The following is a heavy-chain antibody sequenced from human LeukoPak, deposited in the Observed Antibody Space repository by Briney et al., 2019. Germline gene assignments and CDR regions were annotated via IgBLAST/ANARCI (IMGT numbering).Heavy chain of an antibody. CDR3: ARDYRKDIVVVTAILHY. D-gene: IGHD2-21*02. CDR1: GFTFSSYA. J-gene: IGHJ4*02. CDR2: ISHDGINK. V-gene: IGHV3-30-3*01. Sequence: GGSLRLSCAASGFTFSSYAMSWVRQAPGKGLEWVAVISHDGINKKYADSVKGRFTISRDNSKNTLYLQMNSLTDEDMAIYYCARDYRKDIVVVTAILHYWGQGTLVTVSS.